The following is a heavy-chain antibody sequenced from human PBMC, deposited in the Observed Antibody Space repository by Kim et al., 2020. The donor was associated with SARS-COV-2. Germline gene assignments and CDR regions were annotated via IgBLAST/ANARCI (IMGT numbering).Heavy chain of an antibody. D-gene: IGHD2-2*01. CDR1: GFTFSSYS. V-gene: IGHV3-21*01. CDR3: ARDLLGYCSSTSCLTNKNYYYYGMDV. J-gene: IGHJ6*02. Sequence: GGSLRLSCAASGFTFSSYSMNWVRQAPGKGLEWVSSISSSSSYIYYADSVKGRFTISRDNAKNSLYLQMNSLRAEDTAVYYCARDLLGYCSSTSCLTNKNYYYYGMDVWGQGTTVTVSS. CDR2: ISSSSSYI.